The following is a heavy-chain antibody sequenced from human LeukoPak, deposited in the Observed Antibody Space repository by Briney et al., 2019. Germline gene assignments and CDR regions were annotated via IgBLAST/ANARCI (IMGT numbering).Heavy chain of an antibody. CDR1: GYTFTSYY. CDR2: INPSGGST. J-gene: IGHJ4*02. Sequence: ASVKVSCRASGYTFTSYYMHWVRQAPGQELEWMGIINPSGGSTSYAQKFQGRVTMTRDMSTSTVYMELSSLRSEDTAVYYCARADPNDWNKDYWGQGTLVTVSS. D-gene: IGHD1/OR15-1a*01. V-gene: IGHV1-46*01. CDR3: ARADPNDWNKDY.